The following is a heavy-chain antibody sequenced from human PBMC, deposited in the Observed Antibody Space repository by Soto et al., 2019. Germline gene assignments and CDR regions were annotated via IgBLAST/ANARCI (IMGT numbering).Heavy chain of an antibody. CDR3: ARGGGPCSSTSCYGGGWFDP. V-gene: IGHV4-34*01. CDR2: INHSGST. Sequence: QVQLQQWGAGLLKPSETLSLTCAVYGGSFSGYYWSWIRQPPGKGLEWIGEINHSGSTNYNPSLKSRVTISVATSKNQFSLKLSSVTAADTAVYYCARGGGPCSSTSCYGGGWFDPWGQGTLVTVSS. CDR1: GGSFSGYY. J-gene: IGHJ5*02. D-gene: IGHD2-2*01.